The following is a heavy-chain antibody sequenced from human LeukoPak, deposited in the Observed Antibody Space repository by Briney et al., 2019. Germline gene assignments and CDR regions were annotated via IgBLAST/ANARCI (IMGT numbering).Heavy chain of an antibody. CDR1: GFTFSSYS. Sequence: GGSLRLSCAASGFTFSSYSMNWVRQAPGKGLEWVSSISSSSSYTYYADSVKGRFTISRDNAKNSLYLQMNSLRAEDTAVYYCARDKGYYYDSSGYYYVSEYFQHWGQGTLVTVSS. V-gene: IGHV3-21*01. J-gene: IGHJ1*01. D-gene: IGHD3-22*01. CDR3: ARDKGYYYDSSGYYYVSEYFQH. CDR2: ISSSSSYT.